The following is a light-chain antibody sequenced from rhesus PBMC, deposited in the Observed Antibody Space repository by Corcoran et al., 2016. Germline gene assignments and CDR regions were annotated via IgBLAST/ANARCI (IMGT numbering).Light chain of an antibody. Sequence: DIQMTQSPSSLSASVGDTVTITCQASQGITKYLTWYQQKPGKAPKLLIYDISTLQSGGPSRFSGSGSGTEFSLTISSLQPEDFGVYYCQQHTSFPLTFGGGTKVEIK. J-gene: IGKJ4*01. V-gene: IGKV1-33*01. CDR3: QQHTSFPLT. CDR1: QGITKY. CDR2: DIS.